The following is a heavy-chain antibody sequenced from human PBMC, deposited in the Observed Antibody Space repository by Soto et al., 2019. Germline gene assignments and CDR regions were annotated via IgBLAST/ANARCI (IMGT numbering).Heavy chain of an antibody. J-gene: IGHJ3*02. V-gene: IGHV4-59*01. Sequence: QVQLQESGPGLVKPSETLSLTCTDSGGSIRSYYWSWIRQPPGKGLEWIVYIYYSGSTNYNPSLKSRASMSLDRAKNRFSLNLSSVTVAKRAVYYCAGDNIRVIYRGGAFDIGGEGIMFSVSS. D-gene: IGHD2-2*02. CDR2: IYYSGST. CDR1: GGSIRSYY. CDR3: AGDNIRVIYRGGAFDI.